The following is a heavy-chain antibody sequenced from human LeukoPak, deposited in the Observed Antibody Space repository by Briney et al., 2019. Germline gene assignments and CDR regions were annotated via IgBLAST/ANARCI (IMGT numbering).Heavy chain of an antibody. V-gene: IGHV4-59*01. Sequence: SETPSLTCTVSGGSISSYYWSWIRQPAGKGLEWIGYIYYSGSTNYNPSLKSRVTISVDTSKNQFSLKLSSVTAADTAVYYCAREGATSDNDAFDIWGQGTMVTVSS. CDR2: IYYSGST. J-gene: IGHJ3*02. D-gene: IGHD1-26*01. CDR3: AREGATSDNDAFDI. CDR1: GGSISSYY.